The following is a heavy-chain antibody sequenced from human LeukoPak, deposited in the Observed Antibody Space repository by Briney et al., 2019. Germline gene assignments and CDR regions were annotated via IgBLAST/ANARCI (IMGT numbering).Heavy chain of an antibody. J-gene: IGHJ5*02. V-gene: IGHV1-2*06. CDR3: ARDLNPGNWFDP. D-gene: IGHD3-9*01. CDR1: GYIFTGYY. CDR2: INPNSGDT. Sequence: EASVKVSCKASGYIFTGYYMHWVRQAPGLGLELMGRINPNSGDTNYAQKFQGRVTMTRDTSINTVYMELRRLRSDDTAAYYCARDLNPGNWFDPWGQGTLVTVSS.